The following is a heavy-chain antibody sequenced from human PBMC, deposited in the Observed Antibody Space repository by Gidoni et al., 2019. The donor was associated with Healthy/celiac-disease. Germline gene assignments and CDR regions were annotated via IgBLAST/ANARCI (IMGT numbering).Heavy chain of an antibody. Sequence: QVQLVQSGSELKKPGASVKVSCKASGYTFTSYAMNWVRQAPGQGLEWMGWINTNTGNPTYAQGFTGRFVFSLDTSVSTAYLQISSLKAEDTAVYYCARDGGEGYYDSSNRRYYYYGMDVWGQGTTVTVSS. D-gene: IGHD3-22*01. J-gene: IGHJ6*02. CDR3: ARDGGEGYYDSSNRRYYYYGMDV. V-gene: IGHV7-4-1*02. CDR2: INTNTGNP. CDR1: GYTFTSYA.